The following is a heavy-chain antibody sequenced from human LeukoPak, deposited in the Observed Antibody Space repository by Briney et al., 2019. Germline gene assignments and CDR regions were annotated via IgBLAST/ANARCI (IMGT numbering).Heavy chain of an antibody. CDR1: GFTFSSYA. D-gene: IGHD6-13*01. J-gene: IGHJ3*02. V-gene: IGHV3-23*01. CDR2: ISGSGGST. CDR3: ARDQGSSVRRKGAFDI. Sequence: GGSLRLSCAASGFTFSSYAMSWVRQAPGKGLEWVSAISGSGGSTYYADSVKGRFTISRDNAKNSLYLQMNSLRAEDTAVYYCARDQGSSVRRKGAFDIWGQGTMVTVSS.